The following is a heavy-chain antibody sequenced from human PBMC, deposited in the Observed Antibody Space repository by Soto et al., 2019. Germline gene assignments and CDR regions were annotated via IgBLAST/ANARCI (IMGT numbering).Heavy chain of an antibody. D-gene: IGHD2-21*02. CDR2: NNAGNGNT. V-gene: IGHV1-3*01. CDR3: ASEYCGGDCYSAARYGMDV. J-gene: IGHJ6*02. Sequence: QVQLVQSGAEVKKPGASVKVSCKASGYTFTSYAMHWVRQAPGQRLEWMGGNNAGNGNTKYSQKFQGRLPITRDTPASTSYMELSSLRSEDTAVYYCASEYCGGDCYSAARYGMDVWGQGTTVTVSS. CDR1: GYTFTSYA.